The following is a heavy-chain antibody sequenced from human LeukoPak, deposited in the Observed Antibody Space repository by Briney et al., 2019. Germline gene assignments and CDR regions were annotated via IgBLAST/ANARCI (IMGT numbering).Heavy chain of an antibody. V-gene: IGHV3-11*01. D-gene: IGHD2-2*02. Sequence: GGSLRLSCAASGFTFSDYYMSWIRQAPGKWLEWVSYISSIGSTIYYADSVKGRFTISRDNAKNSLYLQMNSLRAEDTAVYYCARDRDPYCSSTSCYTPDYWGQGTLVTVSS. J-gene: IGHJ4*02. CDR3: ARDRDPYCSSTSCYTPDY. CDR2: ISSIGSTI. CDR1: GFTFSDYY.